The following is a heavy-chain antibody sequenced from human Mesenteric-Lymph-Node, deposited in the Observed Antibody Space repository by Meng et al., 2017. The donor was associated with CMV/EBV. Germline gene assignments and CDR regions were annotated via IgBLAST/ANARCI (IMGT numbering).Heavy chain of an antibody. J-gene: IGHJ6*02. Sequence: GESLKISCAASGFTFSSYGMHWVRQAPGKGLEWVAFIRYDGSNKYYADSVKGRFTISRDNSKNTLYLQMNSLRAEDTAVYYCAKHPLTPGQYGMDVWGQGTTVTVSS. CDR3: AKHPLTPGQYGMDV. CDR1: GFTFSSYG. V-gene: IGHV3-30*02. CDR2: IRYDGSNK.